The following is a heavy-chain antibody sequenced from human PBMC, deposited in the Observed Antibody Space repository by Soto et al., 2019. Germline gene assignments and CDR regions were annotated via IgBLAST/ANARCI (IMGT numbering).Heavy chain of an antibody. V-gene: IGHV4-59*01. Sequence: QVQLQESGPGLVKPSETLSLTCTVSGGSISSYYWSWIRQPPGKGLEWIGYIYYSGSTNYNPSLKSRVTISVDTSKNQFSLKLSSVTAADTAVYYCARNRGGFKGYFDYWGQGTLVTVSS. CDR2: IYYSGST. J-gene: IGHJ4*02. D-gene: IGHD2-15*01. CDR1: GGSISSYY. CDR3: ARNRGGFKGYFDY.